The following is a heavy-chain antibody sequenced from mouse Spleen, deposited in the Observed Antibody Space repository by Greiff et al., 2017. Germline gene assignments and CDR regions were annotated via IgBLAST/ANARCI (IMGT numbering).Heavy chain of an antibody. V-gene: IGHV5-9-3*01. J-gene: IGHJ3*01. CDR3: ARQSRDGGFAY. CDR2: ISSGGSYT. Sequence: DVQLVESGGGLVKPGGSLKLSCAASGFTFSSYAMSWVRQTPEKRLEWVATISSGGSYTYYPDSVKGRFTISRDNAKNTLYLQMSSLRSEDTAMYYCARQSRDGGFAYWGQGTLVTVSA. CDR1: GFTFSSYA. D-gene: IGHD3-3*01.